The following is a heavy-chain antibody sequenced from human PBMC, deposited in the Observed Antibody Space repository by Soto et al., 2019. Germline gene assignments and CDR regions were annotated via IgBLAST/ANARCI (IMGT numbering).Heavy chain of an antibody. J-gene: IGHJ6*02. CDR2: MNPNSGNT. V-gene: IGHV1-8*01. CDR1: GYTFTSYD. Sequence: ASVKVSCKASGYTFTSYDINWVRQATGQGLEWMGWMNPNSGNTGYAQKFQGRVTITADKSTSTAYMELSSLRSEDTAVYYCARDRQQLVTRNYYYYYGMDVWGQGTTVTVSS. D-gene: IGHD6-13*01. CDR3: ARDRQQLVTRNYYYYYGMDV.